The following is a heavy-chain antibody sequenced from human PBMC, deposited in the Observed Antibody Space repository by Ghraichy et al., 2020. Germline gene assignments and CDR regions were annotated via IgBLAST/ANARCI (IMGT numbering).Heavy chain of an antibody. CDR1: GFTFSNYA. CDR3: ARDRSSSCWRAY. V-gene: IGHV3-23*01. CDR2: ISFTGGAA. Sequence: GGSLRLSCAASGFTFSNYAMSWFRQAPAKGLEWVSSISFTGGAAFYADSVKGRFAISRDNSKNTVSLQMNNLRAEDTAVYYCARDRSSSCWRAYWGQGTLVRVSS. D-gene: IGHD6-19*01. J-gene: IGHJ4*02.